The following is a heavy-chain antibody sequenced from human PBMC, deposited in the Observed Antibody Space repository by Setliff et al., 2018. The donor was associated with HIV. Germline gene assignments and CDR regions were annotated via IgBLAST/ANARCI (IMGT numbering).Heavy chain of an antibody. CDR1: GYSISSGYN. CDR3: ARSLDYSGSGSYYVGWFDL. J-gene: IGHJ5*02. Sequence: PSETLSLTCAVSGYSISSGYNWGWIRQSPEKGLEWIANSYHVGTTYYNPSLKSRVTISVDTSKSQFSLKLSSVTAADTAVYYCARSLDYSGSGSYYVGWFDLWGQGIPVTVSS. CDR2: SYHVGTT. D-gene: IGHD3-10*01. V-gene: IGHV4-38-2*01.